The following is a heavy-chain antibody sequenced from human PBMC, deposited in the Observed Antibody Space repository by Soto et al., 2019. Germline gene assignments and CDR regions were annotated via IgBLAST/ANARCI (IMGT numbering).Heavy chain of an antibody. V-gene: IGHV3-48*01. CDR1: GFTFSSYS. D-gene: IGHD3-3*01. Sequence: PGGSLRLSCAASGFTFSSYSMNWVRQAPGKGLEWVSYISSSSTIYYADSVKGRFTISRDNAKNSLYLQMNSLRAEDTAVYYCARDDDFWSGYYFPNFDYWGQGTLVTVSS. J-gene: IGHJ4*02. CDR2: ISSSSTI. CDR3: ARDDDFWSGYYFPNFDY.